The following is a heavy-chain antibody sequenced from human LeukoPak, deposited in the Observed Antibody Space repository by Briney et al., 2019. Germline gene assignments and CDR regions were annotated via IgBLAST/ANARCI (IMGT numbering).Heavy chain of an antibody. Sequence: GGSLRLSCAASGFTFSSYGMHWVRQAPGKGLEWVAAISYDGCNKFYADSVKGRFTISRDNSKNTLYLQMNSLRAEDTAVYYCAKDPPLYFDWTEGYFQHWGQGTLVTVSS. V-gene: IGHV3-30*18. CDR2: ISYDGCNK. CDR3: AKDPPLYFDWTEGYFQH. J-gene: IGHJ1*01. CDR1: GFTFSSYG. D-gene: IGHD3-9*01.